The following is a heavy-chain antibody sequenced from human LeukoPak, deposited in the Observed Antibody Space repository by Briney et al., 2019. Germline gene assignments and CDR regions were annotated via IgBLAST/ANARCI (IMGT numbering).Heavy chain of an antibody. CDR2: IIPILGIA. D-gene: IGHD3-9*01. CDR1: GGTFSSYA. Sequence: ASVKVSCKASGGTFSSYAISWVRQAPGQGLEWMGRIIPILGIANYAQKFQGRVTITADKSTSTAYMELSSLRSEDTAVYYCAMKNYDIYPYYYYYGMDVWGQGTTVTVSS. CDR3: AMKNYDIYPYYYYYGMDV. V-gene: IGHV1-69*04. J-gene: IGHJ6*02.